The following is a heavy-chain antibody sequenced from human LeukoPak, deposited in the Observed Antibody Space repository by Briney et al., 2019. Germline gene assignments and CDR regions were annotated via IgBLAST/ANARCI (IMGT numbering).Heavy chain of an antibody. V-gene: IGHV1-2*02. J-gene: IGHJ4*02. CDR1: GYTFTGYY. CDR2: INPNSGGT. Sequence: ASVKVSCKASGYTFTGYYMHWVRQAPGQGPEWMGWINPNSGGTNYAQKFQGRVTMTRDTSISTAYMELSRLRSDDTAVYYCARGVIYGDFAHYWGQGTLVTVSS. CDR3: ARGVIYGDFAHY. D-gene: IGHD4-17*01.